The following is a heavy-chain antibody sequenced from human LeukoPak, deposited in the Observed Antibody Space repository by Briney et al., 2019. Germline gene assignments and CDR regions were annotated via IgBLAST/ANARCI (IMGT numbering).Heavy chain of an antibody. D-gene: IGHD6-13*01. CDR1: GGSFSGYY. CDR2: INHSGST. CDR3: ARGYSRWGRRGVFGY. Sequence: SETLSLTCAVYGGSFSGYYWSWIRQPPGRGLEWIGEINHSGSTNYNPSLKSRVTISVDTSKNQFSLKLSSVTAADTAVYYCARGYSRWGRRGVFGYWGQGTLVTVSS. J-gene: IGHJ4*02. V-gene: IGHV4-34*01.